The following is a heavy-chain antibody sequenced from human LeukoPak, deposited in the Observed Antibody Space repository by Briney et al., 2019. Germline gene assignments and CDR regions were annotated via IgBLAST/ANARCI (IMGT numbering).Heavy chain of an antibody. Sequence: SETLSLTCTVSGGSISSSSYHWGWIRQPPGKGLEWIGSIYYSGSTYYNPSLKSRVTLSVDTSQNHFSLRLTSMTAADTAVYYCVSIFYYSVPFWGQGALVIVSS. V-gene: IGHV4-39*02. D-gene: IGHD3-10*02. CDR2: IYYSGST. CDR3: VSIFYYSVPF. CDR1: GGSISSSSYH. J-gene: IGHJ4*02.